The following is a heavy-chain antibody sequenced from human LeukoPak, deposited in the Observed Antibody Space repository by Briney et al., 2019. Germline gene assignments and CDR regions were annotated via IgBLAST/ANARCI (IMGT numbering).Heavy chain of an antibody. CDR1: GGSISSYY. CDR3: ARVVDYGSGSYYEYYFDY. D-gene: IGHD3-10*01. J-gene: IGHJ4*02. Sequence: SETLSLTCTVSGGSISSYYWSWIRQPAGKGLEWIGRIYTSGSINYNPSLKSRVTMSVDTSKNQFSLKLSSVTAADTAVYYCARVVDYGSGSYYEYYFDYWGQGTLVTVSS. CDR2: IYTSGSI. V-gene: IGHV4-4*07.